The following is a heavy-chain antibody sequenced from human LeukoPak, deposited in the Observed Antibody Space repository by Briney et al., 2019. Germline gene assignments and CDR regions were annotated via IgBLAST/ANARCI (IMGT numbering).Heavy chain of an antibody. V-gene: IGHV4-4*07. Sequence: SGTLSLTCTVSGGSISSYYWSWIRQPAGKGLEWIGRIYTSGSTNYNPSLKSRVTMSVDTSKNQFSLKLSSVTAADTAVYYCARVGRDLIYGDYYYYYGMDAWGQGTTVTVSS. CDR2: IYTSGST. CDR3: ARVGRDLIYGDYYYYYGMDA. J-gene: IGHJ6*02. D-gene: IGHD4/OR15-4a*01. CDR1: GGSISSYY.